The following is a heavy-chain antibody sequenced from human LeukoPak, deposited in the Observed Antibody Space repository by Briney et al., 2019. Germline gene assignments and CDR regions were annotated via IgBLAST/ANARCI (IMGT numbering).Heavy chain of an antibody. V-gene: IGHV3-53*01. Sequence: GGSLRLSRAASGFTVSSNYMSWVRQAPGKGLEWVSVISSGGSTYYADSVKGRFTISRDNSKNTLYLQMNSLRAEDTAVYYCARESRREGYGFDYWGQGTLVTVSS. CDR2: ISSGGST. CDR3: ARESRREGYGFDY. CDR1: GFTVSSNY. J-gene: IGHJ4*02. D-gene: IGHD5-18*01.